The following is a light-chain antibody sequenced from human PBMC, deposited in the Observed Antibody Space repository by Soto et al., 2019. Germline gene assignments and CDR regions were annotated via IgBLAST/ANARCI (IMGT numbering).Light chain of an antibody. Sequence: EIVLTQSPATLSLSPGERATLSCRASQSVSSSLAWYQQKPGQAPRLLIYDASNRATGIPARFSGSGSGTDFTLTISSLEPEDFAVYYCQRRSNWPPMYTFGQGTKLEI. J-gene: IGKJ2*01. V-gene: IGKV3-11*01. CDR3: QRRSNWPPMYT. CDR1: QSVSSS. CDR2: DAS.